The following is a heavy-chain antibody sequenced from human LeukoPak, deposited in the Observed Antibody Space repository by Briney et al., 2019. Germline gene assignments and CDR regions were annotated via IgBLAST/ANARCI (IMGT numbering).Heavy chain of an antibody. CDR3: ARGVQQWLVNWWPGGFDP. J-gene: IGHJ5*02. D-gene: IGHD6-19*01. CDR1: GGSFSGYY. CDR2: INHSGST. Sequence: KPSETLSLTCAVYGGSFSGYYWRWIRQPPGKGLEWIGEINHSGSTNYNPSLKSRVTISVDTSKNQFSLKLSSVTAADTAVYYCARGVQQWLVNWWPGGFDPWGQGTLVTVSS. V-gene: IGHV4-34*01.